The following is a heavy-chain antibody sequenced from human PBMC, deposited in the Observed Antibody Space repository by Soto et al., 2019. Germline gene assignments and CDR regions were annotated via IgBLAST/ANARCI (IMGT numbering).Heavy chain of an antibody. V-gene: IGHV3-30-3*01. CDR3: ARDPAGYCTNGVCFIRYGMDV. D-gene: IGHD2-8*01. Sequence: GGSLRLSCAASGFTFSSYAMHWVRQAPGKGLEWVAVISYDGSNKYYADSVKGRFTISRDNSKNTLYLQMNSLRAEDTAVYYCARDPAGYCTNGVCFIRYGMDVWGQGTTVTVSS. CDR2: ISYDGSNK. CDR1: GFTFSSYA. J-gene: IGHJ6*02.